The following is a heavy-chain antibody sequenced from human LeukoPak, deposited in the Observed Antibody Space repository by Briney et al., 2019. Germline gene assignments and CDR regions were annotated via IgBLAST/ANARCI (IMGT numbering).Heavy chain of an antibody. CDR1: GFTFSSYE. Sequence: GGSLRLSCAASGFTFSSYEMNWVRQAPGKGLEWVSYISSSGSTIYYADSVKGRFTISRDNAKNSLYLQMNSLRAEDTAVYYCARLRGPMVRGDRWGQGTPVTVSS. D-gene: IGHD3-10*01. V-gene: IGHV3-48*03. CDR2: ISSSGSTI. CDR3: ARLRGPMVRGDR. J-gene: IGHJ4*02.